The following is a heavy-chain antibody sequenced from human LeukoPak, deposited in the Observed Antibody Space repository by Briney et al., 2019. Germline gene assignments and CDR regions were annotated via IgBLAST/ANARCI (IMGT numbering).Heavy chain of an antibody. D-gene: IGHD2-15*01. CDR2: SYHGGST. V-gene: IGHV4-30-2*01. Sequence: SKTLSLTCDVSGGSMSSSRFSWSWLRQPPGKGLEWIGYSYHGGSTHYNPSLQSRVTISVDRSKKQFSLNLNSVTAADTAVYYCARMVVDVTRWFDPWGQGTLVTVSS. CDR3: ARMVVDVTRWFDP. J-gene: IGHJ5*02. CDR1: GGSMSSSRFS.